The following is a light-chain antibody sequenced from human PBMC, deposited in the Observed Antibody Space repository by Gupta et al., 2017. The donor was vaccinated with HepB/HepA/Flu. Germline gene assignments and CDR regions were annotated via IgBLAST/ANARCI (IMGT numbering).Light chain of an antibody. CDR2: VESSGRY. CDR1: SGYSNYS. CDR3: EAWDSNIRV. Sequence: HLMVSQSSPSASSLASSVKPACTLSSGYSNYSISWHQQQPGTAHRFLMKVESSGRYNKGSGIPNRFSGSSSGATRYLTVSNLQSEDDYDYYCEAWDSNIRVFGGGTKLTVL. J-gene: IGLJ2*01. V-gene: IGLV4-60*03.